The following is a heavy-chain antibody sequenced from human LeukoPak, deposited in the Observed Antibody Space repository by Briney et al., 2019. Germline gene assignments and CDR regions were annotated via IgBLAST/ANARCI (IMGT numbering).Heavy chain of an antibody. D-gene: IGHD3-10*01. Sequence: GGSLRLSCAASGFTFSSYSMSWVRQAPGKGLEWVSSISSSSTYIYYADSVKGRFTISRDNAKNSLYLQMNSLRAEDTAVYYCARDPNTYGSGSDGGYWGQGTLVTVSS. CDR3: ARDPNTYGSGSDGGY. CDR1: GFTFSSYS. J-gene: IGHJ4*02. CDR2: ISSSSTYI. V-gene: IGHV3-21*01.